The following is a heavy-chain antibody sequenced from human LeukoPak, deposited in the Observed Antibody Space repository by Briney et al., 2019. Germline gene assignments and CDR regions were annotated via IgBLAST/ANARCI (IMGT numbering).Heavy chain of an antibody. Sequence: GESLKISCKASGYSFTIYWIGWVRQMPGKGPEWMGLIYPGDSDTRFSPSFQGQVTISADKSISTAYLQWSSLKASDTAMYYCARLGLQTKDFDYWGQGTLVTVSS. D-gene: IGHD1-1*01. CDR3: ARLGLQTKDFDY. CDR1: GYSFTIYW. J-gene: IGHJ4*02. V-gene: IGHV5-51*01. CDR2: IYPGDSDT.